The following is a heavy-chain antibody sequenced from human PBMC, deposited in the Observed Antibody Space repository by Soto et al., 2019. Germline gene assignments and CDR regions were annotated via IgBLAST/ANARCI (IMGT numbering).Heavy chain of an antibody. V-gene: IGHV3-48*02. CDR3: ARGGGIVVVPAASYNGFDP. CDR1: GFTFSSYS. CDR2: ISSSSSTI. D-gene: IGHD2-2*01. Sequence: GGSLRLSCAASGFTFSSYSMNWVRQAPGKGLEWVSYISSSSSTIYYADSVKGRFTISRDNAKNSLYLQMNSLRDEDTAVYYGARGGGIVVVPAASYNGFDPWGQGTLVTVSS. J-gene: IGHJ5*02.